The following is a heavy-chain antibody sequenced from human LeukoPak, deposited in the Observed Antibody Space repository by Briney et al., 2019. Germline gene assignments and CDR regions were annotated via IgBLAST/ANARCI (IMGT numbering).Heavy chain of an antibody. J-gene: IGHJ3*02. Sequence: GGSLRLSCAASGFTFSSYGMRWVRQAPGKGLEWVAFIRGGGSNKYYADSVKGRFTISRDNSKNTLYLQMNSLRAEDTAVYYCAKQEGTWYDSSNWASDIWGQGTMVTVSS. CDR1: GFTFSSYG. V-gene: IGHV3-30*02. CDR2: IRGGGSNK. CDR3: AKQEGTWYDSSNWASDI. D-gene: IGHD3-22*01.